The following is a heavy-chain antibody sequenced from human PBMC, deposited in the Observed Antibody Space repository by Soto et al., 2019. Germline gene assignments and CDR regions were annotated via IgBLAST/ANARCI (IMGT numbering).Heavy chain of an antibody. CDR2: INPKSDDT. CDR1: GYPFSDNQ. V-gene: IGHV1-2*02. J-gene: IGHJ5*02. CDR3: ARKHSLDYIRWGLDP. Sequence: ASVKVSCKASGYPFSDNQIHWLRRAPGQGLEWMGRINPKSDDTNYAQKFQGRVTMTRDTSIDTAYLELTGLTSDDTATYYCARKHSLDYIRWGLDPWGQGTLVTAPQ. D-gene: IGHD4-4*01.